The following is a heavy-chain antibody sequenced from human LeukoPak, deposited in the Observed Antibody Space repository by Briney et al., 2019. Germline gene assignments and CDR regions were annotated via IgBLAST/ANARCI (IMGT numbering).Heavy chain of an antibody. CDR2: ISYDGSNK. J-gene: IGHJ5*02. D-gene: IGHD6-13*01. CDR1: GFTFRSYG. Sequence: PGGSLRLSCAASGFTFRSYGMHWVRQAPGKGLEWVAVISYDGSNKYYADSVKGRFTVSRDNSKNTLYLQMNSLRAEDTAVYYCAKGWYWFDPWGQGTLVTVSS. V-gene: IGHV3-30*18. CDR3: AKGWYWFDP.